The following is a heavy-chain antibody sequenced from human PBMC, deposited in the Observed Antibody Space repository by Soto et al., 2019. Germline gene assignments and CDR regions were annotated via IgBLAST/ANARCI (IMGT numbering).Heavy chain of an antibody. CDR3: ARDLALIAAATELAYAVGAGMDV. J-gene: IGHJ6*02. CDR2: INAGNGNT. Sequence: ASVKVSCKASGYTFTSYAMHWVRQAPGQRLEWMGWINAGNGNTKYSQKFQGRVTITRDTSASTAYMELSSLRSEDTAVYYCARDLALIAAATELAYAVGAGMDVWGQGTRVTVSS. D-gene: IGHD6-13*01. CDR1: GYTFTSYA. V-gene: IGHV1-3*01.